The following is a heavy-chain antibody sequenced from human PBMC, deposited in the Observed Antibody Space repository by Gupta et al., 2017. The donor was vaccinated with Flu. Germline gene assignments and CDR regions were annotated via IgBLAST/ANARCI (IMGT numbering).Heavy chain of an antibody. V-gene: IGHV4-34*01. CDR2: IHDGGDT. Sequence: QVQLQQSGAGLLKPSETLSRTCAVYGGSFSGYYWSWIRQPPGKGLEWIAEIHDGGDTSDHPSLTSRVTIAVDTAKNHLALKITSVTAAATAVYYGAGVAVGPRLGDGGQGTLVTVSS. D-gene: IGHD6-6*01. CDR3: AGVAVGPRLGD. CDR1: GGSFSGYY. J-gene: IGHJ4*02.